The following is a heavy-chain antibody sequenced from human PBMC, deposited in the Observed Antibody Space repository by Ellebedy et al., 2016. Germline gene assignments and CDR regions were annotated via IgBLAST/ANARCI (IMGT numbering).Heavy chain of an antibody. CDR1: RFTFSSNV. CDR3: AKGGWFGELHRVDN. V-gene: IGHV3-30*18. D-gene: IGHD3-10*01. CDR2: ISYDGSDY. Sequence: GESLKISXAASRFTFSSNVMHWVRQAPGKGLEWVAFISYDGSDYKYADSVKGRFTISRDNSKNMLYLQMDSLRVEDTAVYYCAKGGWFGELHRVDNWGQGTLVTVSS. J-gene: IGHJ4*02.